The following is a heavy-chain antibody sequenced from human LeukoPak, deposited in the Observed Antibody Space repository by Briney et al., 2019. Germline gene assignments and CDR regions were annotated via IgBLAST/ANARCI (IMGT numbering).Heavy chain of an antibody. D-gene: IGHD1-7*01. CDR1: GFTFSSYA. CDR3: AKEPTGLKLELRSN. CDR2: ISGSGGST. V-gene: IGHV3-23*01. Sequence: PGGSLRLSCAASGFTFSSYAMSWVRQAPGKGLEWVSAISGSGGSTYYADSVKGRFTISRDNSKNTMYLQMHSLRAEDTDIYYCAKEPTGLKLELRSNWGQGTLVTVSS. J-gene: IGHJ4*02.